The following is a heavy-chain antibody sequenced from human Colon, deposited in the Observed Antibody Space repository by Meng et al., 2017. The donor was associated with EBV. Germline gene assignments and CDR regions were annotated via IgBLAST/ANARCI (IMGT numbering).Heavy chain of an antibody. CDR1: AGSILRSTW. V-gene: IGHV4-4*03. J-gene: IGHJ4*02. CDR3: ARVVTALWGYYFDY. Sequence: SGSQLGTPLCALSMPCVCSAGSILRSTWWRWVRHPSGTGLEWIGEIYHSGSTNYNPSLKSRVTISVDKSKNQFSLKLSSVTAADTAVYYCARVVTALWGYYFDYWGQGTLATFPS. D-gene: IGHD2-21*02. CDR2: IYHSGST.